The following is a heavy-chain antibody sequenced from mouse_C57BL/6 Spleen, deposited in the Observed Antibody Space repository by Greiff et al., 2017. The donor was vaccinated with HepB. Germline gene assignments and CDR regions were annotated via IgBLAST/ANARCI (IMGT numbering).Heavy chain of an antibody. CDR1: GFTFTDYY. D-gene: IGHD1-1*01. CDR2: IRNKANGYTT. J-gene: IGHJ2*01. CDR3: ARHTPQYYGSPYYFDY. V-gene: IGHV7-3*01. Sequence: EVQWVESGGGLVQPGGSLSLSCAASGFTFTDYYMSWVRQPPGKALEWLGFIRNKANGYTTEYSASVKGRFTISRDNSQSILYLQMNALRAEDSAPYYCARHTPQYYGSPYYFDYWGQGTTLTVSS.